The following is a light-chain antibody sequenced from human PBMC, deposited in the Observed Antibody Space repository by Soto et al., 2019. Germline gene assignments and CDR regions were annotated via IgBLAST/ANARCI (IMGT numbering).Light chain of an antibody. J-gene: IGKJ1*01. CDR1: QSINDY. Sequence: DIQMTQSPASLSASVGDRVTITCLTSQSINDYFNWYQQKPGKAPRLLIYAASSLQSGVPSRFSGSGSGTDFTLTISCLQSEDFATYYCQQYYSFPRTFGQGTKVDI. V-gene: IGKV1-39*01. CDR3: QQYYSFPRT. CDR2: AAS.